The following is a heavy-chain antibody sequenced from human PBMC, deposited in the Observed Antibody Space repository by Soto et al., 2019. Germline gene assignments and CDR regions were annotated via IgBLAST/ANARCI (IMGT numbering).Heavy chain of an antibody. J-gene: IGHJ1*01. V-gene: IGHV1-2*02. CDR3: TPIFGSGSYTYFQH. CDR1: GYTFTDYY. CDR2: INPNSGDA. Sequence: ASVKVSCKASGYTFTDYYIHWVRQAPGQGLEWMGWINPNSGDASSAQKFQGRVTMTRDTSISTVFMELSRLRSNDTAMYYCTPIFGSGSYTYFQHWGQGTLVTVSS. D-gene: IGHD3-10*01.